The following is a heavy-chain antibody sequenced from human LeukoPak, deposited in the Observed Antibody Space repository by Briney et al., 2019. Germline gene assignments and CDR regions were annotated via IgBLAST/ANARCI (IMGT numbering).Heavy chain of an antibody. CDR1: GYTLTSYR. Sequence: ASVKVSCKASGYTLTSYRIHWVRQPPGQGLEWMGIINPSGGSTTYTQKFQGRVTMTRDTSTSTVYMELSRLTSEDTAVYYCARDSLPHYYTSGSQNPADYWGQGTLVTVSS. CDR3: ARDSLPHYYTSGSQNPADY. D-gene: IGHD3-10*01. J-gene: IGHJ4*02. V-gene: IGHV1-46*01. CDR2: INPSGGST.